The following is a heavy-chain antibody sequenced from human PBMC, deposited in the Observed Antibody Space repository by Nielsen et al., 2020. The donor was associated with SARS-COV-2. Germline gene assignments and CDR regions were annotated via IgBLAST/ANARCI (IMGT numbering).Heavy chain of an antibody. J-gene: IGHJ5*02. V-gene: IGHV1-24*01. CDR1: RDTLAQLS. CDR2: FDPEDGET. CDR3: ATESFGELLSWFDP. Sequence: ASVKVSCKVPRDTLAQLSMHWVRQAPGKGLEWMGGFDPEDGETIYAQKFQGRVTMTEDTSTDTAYMELSSLRSEDTAVYYCATESFGELLSWFDPWGQGTLVTVSS. D-gene: IGHD3-10*01.